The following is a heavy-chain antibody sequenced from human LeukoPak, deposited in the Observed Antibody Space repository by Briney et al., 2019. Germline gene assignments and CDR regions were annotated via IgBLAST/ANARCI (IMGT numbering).Heavy chain of an antibody. CDR1: GGSVSSGSYY. V-gene: IGHV4-61*01. CDR3: AREEETYYYDSSGYPLGAFDI. CDR2: IYYSGST. D-gene: IGHD3-22*01. J-gene: IGHJ3*02. Sequence: SETLSLTCTVSGGSVSSGSYYWSWIRQPPGRGLEWIGYIYYSGSTNYNPSLNSRVTISVDTSKNQFSLKLSSVTAADTAVYYCAREEETYYYDSSGYPLGAFDIWGQGTMVTVSS.